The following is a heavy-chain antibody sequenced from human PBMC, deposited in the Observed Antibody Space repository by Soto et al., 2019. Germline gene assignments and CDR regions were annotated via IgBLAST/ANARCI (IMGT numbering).Heavy chain of an antibody. Sequence: QGTLKESGPTLVKPTQTLTLTCSFSGFSLSTSGVGVGWIRQSPGKAPEWLALIYWSGDEHYRPSLKSRLSVLKDTSKNHVVRIMTDMDPVDTATYYCARGIATLPVFAFALWGKGTMVTVSS. J-gene: IGHJ3*01. CDR3: ARGIATLPVFAFAL. CDR1: GFSLSTSGVG. V-gene: IGHV2-5*01. CDR2: IYWSGDE. D-gene: IGHD6-6*01.